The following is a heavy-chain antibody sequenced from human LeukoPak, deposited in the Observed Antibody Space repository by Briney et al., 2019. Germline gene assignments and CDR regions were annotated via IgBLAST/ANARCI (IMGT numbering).Heavy chain of an antibody. CDR2: IYPGDSQT. V-gene: IGHV5-51*01. D-gene: IGHD6-13*01. CDR3: ARHEIGGDRCSWYIS. J-gene: IGHJ1*01. Sequence: PGVSLKISCKGSGYIFSNYWITWVRQMPGKGLEWMGIIYPGDSQTRYRPPFQGQVTISVDRSIRTAYLHWSSLKASDTAIYYCARHEIGGDRCSWYISWGQGTLVTVSS. CDR1: GYIFSNYW.